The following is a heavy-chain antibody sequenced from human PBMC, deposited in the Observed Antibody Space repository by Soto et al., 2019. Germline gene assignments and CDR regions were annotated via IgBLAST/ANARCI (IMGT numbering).Heavy chain of an antibody. CDR1: GFTFSNYE. CDR3: AKDRVYYYDSSGYFRGDAFDI. D-gene: IGHD3-22*01. J-gene: IGHJ3*02. Sequence: GGSLRLSCAASGFTFSNYEMHWVRQAPGKGLEYVSAISSSGGSTDYAKSVKGRFTISRDNSKNTLYLQTNSLRAEDTAVYYCAKDRVYYYDSSGYFRGDAFDIWGQGTMVTVSS. V-gene: IGHV3-23*01. CDR2: ISSSGGST.